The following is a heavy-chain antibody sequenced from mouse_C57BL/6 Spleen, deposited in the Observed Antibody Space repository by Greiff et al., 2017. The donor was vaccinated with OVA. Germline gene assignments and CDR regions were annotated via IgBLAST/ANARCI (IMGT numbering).Heavy chain of an antibody. J-gene: IGHJ2*01. CDR1: GYTFTDYE. Sequence: VQRVESGAELVRPGASVTLSCKASGYTFTDYEMHWVKQTPVHGLEWIGAIDPETGGTAYNQKFKGKAILTADKSSSTAYMELRSLTSEDSAVYYCTRSGTYWGQGTTLTVSS. CDR3: TRSGTY. V-gene: IGHV1-15*01. CDR2: IDPETGGT. D-gene: IGHD2-14*01.